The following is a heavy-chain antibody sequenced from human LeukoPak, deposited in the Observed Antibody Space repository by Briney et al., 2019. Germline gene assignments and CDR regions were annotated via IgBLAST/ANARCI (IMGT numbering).Heavy chain of an antibody. CDR3: ARDRFRVATTPFDY. CDR1: GFTFSSYA. V-gene: IGHV3-30*04. CDR2: ISYDGSNK. D-gene: IGHD5-12*01. J-gene: IGHJ4*02. Sequence: GRSLRLSCAASGFTFSSYAMHWVRQAPGKGLERVAVISYDGSNKYYADSVKGRFTISRDNSKNTLYLQMNSLRAEDTAVYYCARDRFRVATTPFDYWGQGTLVTVPS.